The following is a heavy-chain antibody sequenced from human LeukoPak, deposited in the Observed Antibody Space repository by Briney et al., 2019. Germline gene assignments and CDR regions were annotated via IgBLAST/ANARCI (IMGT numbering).Heavy chain of an antibody. J-gene: IGHJ4*02. CDR1: GFTFDDYA. Sequence: GRSLRLSCAASGFTFDDYAMHWVRQAPGEGLEWVSGISWNSGSIGYADSVKGRFTISRDNAKNSLYLQMNSLRAEDTALYYCAKAMRSTVGLDYWGQGTPVTVSS. V-gene: IGHV3-9*01. CDR2: ISWNSGSI. D-gene: IGHD4-23*01. CDR3: AKAMRSTVGLDY.